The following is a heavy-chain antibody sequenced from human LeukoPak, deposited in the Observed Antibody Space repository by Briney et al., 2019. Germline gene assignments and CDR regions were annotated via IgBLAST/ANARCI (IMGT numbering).Heavy chain of an antibody. J-gene: IGHJ4*02. Sequence: SETLSLTCAVSGYSISSGYYWGWIRQPPGKGLEWIGSIYHSGSTYYNPSLKSRVTISVDTSKNQFSLKLSSATAADTAVYYCARDSLLRYFDWLLSPHYFDYWGQGTLVTVSS. CDR3: ARDSLLRYFDWLLSPHYFDY. CDR1: GYSISSGYY. D-gene: IGHD3-9*01. V-gene: IGHV4-38-2*02. CDR2: IYHSGST.